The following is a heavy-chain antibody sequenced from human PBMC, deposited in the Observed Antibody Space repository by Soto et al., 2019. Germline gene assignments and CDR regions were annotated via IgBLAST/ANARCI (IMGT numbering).Heavy chain of an antibody. CDR2: INHSGST. V-gene: IGHV4-34*01. D-gene: IGHD5-12*01. CDR3: ARETWLRPRYYYYGMDV. J-gene: IGHJ6*02. CDR1: GGSFSGYY. Sequence: QVQLQQWGAGLLKPSETLSLTCAVYGGSFSGYYWSWIRQPPGKGLEWIGEINHSGSTNYNPSIKSRVTISVDTSKNQFSLKLSSVTAADTAVYYCARETWLRPRYYYYGMDVWGQGTTVTVSS.